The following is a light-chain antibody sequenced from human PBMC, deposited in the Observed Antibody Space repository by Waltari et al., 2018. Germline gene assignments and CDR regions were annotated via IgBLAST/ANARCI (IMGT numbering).Light chain of an antibody. V-gene: IGLV1-44*01. CDR3: ATWDDSLNAWI. CDR2: RGA. CDR1: SSNIGRNS. J-gene: IGLJ2*01. Sequence: QSLLTQPPSISGAPGQRVTISCSGGSSNIGRNSVNWYAPVPGTTPKLLMYRGAQRPSGVSDRFSGSKSGTSASLAITGLLSADEADYSCATWDDSLNAWIFGGGTRLTVL.